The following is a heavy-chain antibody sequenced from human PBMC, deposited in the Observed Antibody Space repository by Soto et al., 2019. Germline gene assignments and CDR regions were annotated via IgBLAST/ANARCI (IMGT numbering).Heavy chain of an antibody. CDR1: GFAFNKYG. J-gene: IGHJ4*02. Sequence: GGSLRLSCTVSGFAFNKYGINWVRQAPGKGLEWVSSISKSDYTYYSDSVKGRFAISRDNAKSSVSLQMNTLRVEDTAVYYCAREDSIIIPAVSDFWGQGTLVTVSS. D-gene: IGHD2-2*01. V-gene: IGHV3-21*01. CDR2: ISKSDYT. CDR3: AREDSIIIPAVSDF.